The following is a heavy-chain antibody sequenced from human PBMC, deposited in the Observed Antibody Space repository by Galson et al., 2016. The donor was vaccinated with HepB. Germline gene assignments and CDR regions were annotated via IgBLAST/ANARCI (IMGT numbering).Heavy chain of an antibody. CDR3: VRGVAGCDY. Sequence: SLRLSCAVSGFIFSNYDMHWVRQVAGKGLEWVSCIDIAGDTYYPDSVKGRFTISRENAKSTVYLQINSLRAEDTAVYYCVRGVAGCDYWGQGTLVTVSS. V-gene: IGHV3-13*01. D-gene: IGHD6-19*01. CDR1: GFIFSNYD. J-gene: IGHJ4*02. CDR2: IDIAGDT.